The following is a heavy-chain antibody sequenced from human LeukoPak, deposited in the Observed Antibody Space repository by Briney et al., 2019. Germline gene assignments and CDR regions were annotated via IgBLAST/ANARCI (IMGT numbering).Heavy chain of an antibody. V-gene: IGHV1-69*05. J-gene: IGHJ4*02. CDR3: ARGVEMATTTGFDY. Sequence: SVKASCKASGGTFSSYAISWVRQAPGQGLEWMGGIIPIFGTANYAQKFQGRVTITTDESTSTAYMELSSLRSEDTAVHYCARGVEMATTTGFDYWGQGTLVTVSS. CDR2: IIPIFGTA. CDR1: GGTFSSYA. D-gene: IGHD5-24*01.